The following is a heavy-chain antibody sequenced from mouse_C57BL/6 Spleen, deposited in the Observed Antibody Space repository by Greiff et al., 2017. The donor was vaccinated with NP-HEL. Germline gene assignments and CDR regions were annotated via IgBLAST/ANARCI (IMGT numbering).Heavy chain of an antibody. Sequence: VQLQQPRAELVKPGASVKLSCKASGYTFTSYWMHWVKQRPGQGLEWIGMIHPNSGSTNYNEKFKSKATLTVDKSSSTAYMQLSSLTSEDSAVYYCARVYGSSYFDYWGQGTTLTVSS. D-gene: IGHD1-1*01. CDR2: IHPNSGST. V-gene: IGHV1-64*01. CDR3: ARVYGSSYFDY. J-gene: IGHJ2*01. CDR1: GYTFTSYW.